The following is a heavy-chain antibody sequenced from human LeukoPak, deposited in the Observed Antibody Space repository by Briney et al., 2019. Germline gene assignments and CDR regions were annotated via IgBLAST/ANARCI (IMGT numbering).Heavy chain of an antibody. CDR3: AGRAPYSNSPFDY. J-gene: IGHJ4*02. Sequence: SETLSLTCTVSVGSISIYYWIWIRQPPGKGLEWIGYNYNSGSTNHNTPLKSRVSISVDTSKNHFSLKLSAVTAAATAVFRGAGRAPYSNSPFDYWGQGTLVTVSS. CDR1: VGSISIYY. CDR2: NYNSGST. V-gene: IGHV4-4*09. D-gene: IGHD6-6*01.